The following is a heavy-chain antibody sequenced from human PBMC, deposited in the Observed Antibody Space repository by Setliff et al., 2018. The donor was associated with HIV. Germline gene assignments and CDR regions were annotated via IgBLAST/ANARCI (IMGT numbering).Heavy chain of an antibody. Sequence: ASVKVSCKASGYTFTNYAMNWVRQAPGQGLEWMGWINTNTGNPTYAQGFTGRVVFSLDTSVSTAFLQISSLQAEDTAVYYCARAPPRITIFVVVVSSAYYNYYMDVWGKGTTVTVSS. J-gene: IGHJ6*03. CDR1: GYTFTNYA. D-gene: IGHD3-3*01. CDR3: ARAPPRITIFVVVVSSAYYNYYMDV. CDR2: INTNTGNP. V-gene: IGHV7-4-1*02.